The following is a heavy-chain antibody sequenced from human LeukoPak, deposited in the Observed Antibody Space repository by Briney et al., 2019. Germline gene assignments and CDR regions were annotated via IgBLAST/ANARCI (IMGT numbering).Heavy chain of an antibody. CDR3: ARWSGERSAFDI. J-gene: IGHJ3*02. V-gene: IGHV4-61*08. CDR1: GGSISSGDYY. D-gene: IGHD3-3*01. Sequence: PSETLSLTCTVSGGSISSGDYYWTCIRQPPGKGLEWIRYIYYSGCTNYNPSLKSRVTISVDTSKNQLSLKLNSVTAAATAVYYCARWSGERSAFDIWGQGTMVTVSS. CDR2: IYYSGCT.